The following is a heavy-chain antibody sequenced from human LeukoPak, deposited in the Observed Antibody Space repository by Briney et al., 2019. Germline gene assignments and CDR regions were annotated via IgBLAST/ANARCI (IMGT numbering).Heavy chain of an antibody. J-gene: IGHJ6*03. V-gene: IGHV3-21*01. D-gene: IGHD6-13*01. Sequence: GSLRLSCAASGFTFSSYSMNWVRQAPEKGLEWVSSISSSSSYIYYADSVKGRFTISRDNAKNSLYLQMNSLRAEDTAVYYCTRDSSSPYYYYYYMDVWGKGTTVTVSS. CDR3: TRDSSSPYYYYYYMDV. CDR1: GFTFSSYS. CDR2: ISSSSSYI.